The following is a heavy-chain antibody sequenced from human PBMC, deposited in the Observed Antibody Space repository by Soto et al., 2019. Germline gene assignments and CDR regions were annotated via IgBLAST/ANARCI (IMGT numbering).Heavy chain of an antibody. D-gene: IGHD3-22*01. J-gene: IGHJ6*02. V-gene: IGHV5-10-1*01. Sequence: PGESLKISCQGSGYSFTSYWISWVRQMPGKGLEWMGRIDPSDSYTNYSPSFQGHVTISADKSISTAYLQWSSLKASDTAMYYCARRYYYDSSGYYGHYYYGMDVWGQGTTVTVSS. CDR3: ARRYYYDSSGYYGHYYYGMDV. CDR1: GYSFTSYW. CDR2: IDPSDSYT.